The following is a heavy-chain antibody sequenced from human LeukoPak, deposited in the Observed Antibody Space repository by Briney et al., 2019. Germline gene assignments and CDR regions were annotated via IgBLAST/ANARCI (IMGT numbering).Heavy chain of an antibody. D-gene: IGHD6-13*01. J-gene: IGHJ4*02. Sequence: GGSLRLSCVASGFRFGNHAMHWVRQAPGKGLEWVAIISYDGSNKYSADSVKGRFTISRDNSKNTLYLQMNSLRAEDTAVYYCAKVASPRTLAAAGSWGQGTLVTVSS. V-gene: IGHV3-30*04. CDR1: GFRFGNHA. CDR2: ISYDGSNK. CDR3: AKVASPRTLAAAGS.